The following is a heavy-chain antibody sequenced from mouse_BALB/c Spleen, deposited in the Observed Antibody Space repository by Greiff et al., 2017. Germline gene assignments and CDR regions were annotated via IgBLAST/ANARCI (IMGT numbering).Heavy chain of an antibody. CDR3: ARGIITTATFDY. D-gene: IGHD1-2*01. CDR2: ISSGSSTI. J-gene: IGHJ2*01. V-gene: IGHV5-17*02. CDR1: GFTFSSFG. Sequence: EVKLVESGGGLVQPGGSRKLSCAASGFTFSSFGMHWVRQAPEKGLEWVAYISSGSSTIYYADTVKGRFTISRDNPKNTLFLQMTSLRSEDTAMYYCARGIITTATFDYWGQGTTLTVSS.